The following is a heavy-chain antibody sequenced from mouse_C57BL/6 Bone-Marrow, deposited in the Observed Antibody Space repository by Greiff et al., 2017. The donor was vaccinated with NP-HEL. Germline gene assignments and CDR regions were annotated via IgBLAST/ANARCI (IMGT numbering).Heavy chain of an antibody. D-gene: IGHD3-2*02. V-gene: IGHV1-53*01. J-gene: IGHJ2*01. CDR2: INPNNGGT. CDR3: ARDRGYAFDY. CDR1: GYTFTSYW. Sequence: VQLQQPGTELVKPGASVKLSCKASGYTFTSYWMHWLTQRPGQGLEWIGNINPNNGGTNDNEKFKTKATLTVDKSSSTAYMQLSSRTPEYSAVYYCARDRGYAFDYWGQGTTLTVSS.